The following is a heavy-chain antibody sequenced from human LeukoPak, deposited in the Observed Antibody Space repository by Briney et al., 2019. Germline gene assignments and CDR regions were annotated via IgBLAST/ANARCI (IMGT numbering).Heavy chain of an antibody. V-gene: IGHV3-23*01. CDR1: GFTLSSYA. CDR2: ISGSGGST. D-gene: IGHD3-16*02. CDR3: AKSYDYVWGSYRPYYFDY. Sequence: PGGSLRLSCAASGFTLSSYAMSWVRQAPGKGLEWVSAISGSGGSTYYADSVKGRFTISRDNSKNTLYLQMNSLGAEDTAVYYCAKSYDYVWGSYRPYYFDYWGQGTLVTVSS. J-gene: IGHJ4*02.